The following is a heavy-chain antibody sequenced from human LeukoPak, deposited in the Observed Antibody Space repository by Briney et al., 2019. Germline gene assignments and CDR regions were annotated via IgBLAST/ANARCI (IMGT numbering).Heavy chain of an antibody. J-gene: IGHJ4*02. D-gene: IGHD3-22*01. Sequence: GESLKISCKCSGYSFTSYCIGWVRQMPGKGLEWRGIIYPGDSDNRYSPSCQGQVTISADKSISTAYLQWSSLKASDTAMYYCARRKYYYDSSGYGYYFDYWGQGTLVTVSS. CDR2: IYPGDSDN. V-gene: IGHV5-51*01. CDR3: ARRKYYYDSSGYGYYFDY. CDR1: GYSFTSYC.